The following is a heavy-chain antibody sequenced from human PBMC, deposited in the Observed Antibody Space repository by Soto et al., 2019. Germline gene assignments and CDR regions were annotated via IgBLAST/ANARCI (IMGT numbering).Heavy chain of an antibody. V-gene: IGHV3-53*01. CDR2: IFSGDNT. J-gene: IGHJ5*02. CDR1: GFTVSGNY. D-gene: IGHD2-21*02. Sequence: EVQLVESGGGLIQPGGSLTLSCAASGFTVSGNYITWVRQPPGKGLEWVSVIFSGDNTYYSDSVKGRFTISRDNSKNTLYLQMNRLRGDDTAVYFCATGLTLPVRPSFDTWGQGTLLTVSS. CDR3: ATGLTLPVRPSFDT.